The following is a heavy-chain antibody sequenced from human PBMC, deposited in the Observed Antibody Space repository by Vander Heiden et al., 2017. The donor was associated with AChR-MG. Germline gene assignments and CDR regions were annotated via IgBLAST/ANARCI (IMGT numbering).Heavy chain of an antibody. Sequence: EVQLVESGGGLIQPGGSLRLSCAAPGFTVNSNYMNWVRQAPGKGLEWVSVIYSGGSTYYADSVKGRFTFSRDNSKNTLYLQMNSLRAEDTAMYYCARAELIDAFDIWGQGTMVTVSS. V-gene: IGHV3-53*01. D-gene: IGHD3-10*01. CDR3: ARAELIDAFDI. CDR1: GFTVNSNY. J-gene: IGHJ3*02. CDR2: IYSGGST.